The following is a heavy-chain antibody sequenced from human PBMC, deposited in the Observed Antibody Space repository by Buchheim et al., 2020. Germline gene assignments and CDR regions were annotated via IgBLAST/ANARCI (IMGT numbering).Heavy chain of an antibody. Sequence: EVQLVESGGGLAQPGGSLRLSCAASGFTFSRHDMHWVHQATGKGLEWVSTIGTAGDPYYPGSVKGRFTISREDAKNSLHLQMNSLRAGDTAVYYCARGVDTYGQYYFDYWGQGIL. V-gene: IGHV3-13*05. CDR1: GFTFSRHD. CDR3: ARGVDTYGQYYFDY. J-gene: IGHJ4*02. CDR2: IGTAGDP. D-gene: IGHD2-8*01.